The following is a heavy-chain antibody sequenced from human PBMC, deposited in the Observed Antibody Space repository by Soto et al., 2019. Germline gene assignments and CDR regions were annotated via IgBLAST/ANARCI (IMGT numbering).Heavy chain of an antibody. Sequence: PSETLSLTCTVSGGSISSYYWSWIRQPPGKGLEWIGYIYYSGSTNYNPSLKSRVTISVDTSKNQFSLKLSSVTAADTAVYYCARGRVTIFGVVGYYYMDVWGKGTTVTVSS. V-gene: IGHV4-59*01. CDR3: ARGRVTIFGVVGYYYMDV. J-gene: IGHJ6*03. CDR2: IYYSGST. CDR1: GGSISSYY. D-gene: IGHD3-3*01.